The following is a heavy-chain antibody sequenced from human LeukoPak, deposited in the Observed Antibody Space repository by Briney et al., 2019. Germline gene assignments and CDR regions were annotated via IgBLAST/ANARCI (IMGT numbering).Heavy chain of an antibody. D-gene: IGHD3-16*02. Sequence: GASVKVSCKASGYTFTSYGISWVRQAPGQGLEWMGWISAYNGNTNYAQKLQGRVTMTTDTSTSTAYMELRSLRSDDTAVYYCARVYALISHDYVWGSYRHQPHDYWGHGTLVTVSS. J-gene: IGHJ4*01. CDR1: GYTFTSYG. CDR2: ISAYNGNT. V-gene: IGHV1-18*01. CDR3: ARVYALISHDYVWGSYRHQPHDY.